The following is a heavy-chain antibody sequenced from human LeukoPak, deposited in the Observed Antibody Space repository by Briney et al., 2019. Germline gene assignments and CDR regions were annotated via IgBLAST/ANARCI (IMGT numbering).Heavy chain of an antibody. CDR1: GGSISSSSYY. CDR3: ARYYYYDTGGFDF. D-gene: IGHD3-22*01. CDR2: IYYSGST. V-gene: IGHV4-39*07. Sequence: SETLSLTCTVSGGSISSSSYYWGWIRQPPGKGLEWIGSIYYSGSTYYNPSLKSRVTISVDTSKNQFSLKLSSVTAADTAVYYCARYYYYDTGGFDFWGQGTLVTVSS. J-gene: IGHJ4*02.